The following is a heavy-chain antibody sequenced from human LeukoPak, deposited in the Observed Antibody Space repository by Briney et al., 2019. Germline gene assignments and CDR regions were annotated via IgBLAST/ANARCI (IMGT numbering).Heavy chain of an antibody. CDR2: ISAYNGNT. CDR3: ARGLIQLWSPLGYYGMDV. CDR1: GYTFTSYG. J-gene: IGHJ6*02. V-gene: IGHV1-18*01. Sequence: GGSVKVSCKASGYTFTSYGISWVRQAPGQGLEWMGWISAYNGNTNYAQKLQGRVTMTTDTSTSTAYMELRSLRSDDTAVYYCARGLIQLWSPLGYYGMDVWGQGTTVTVSS. D-gene: IGHD5-18*01.